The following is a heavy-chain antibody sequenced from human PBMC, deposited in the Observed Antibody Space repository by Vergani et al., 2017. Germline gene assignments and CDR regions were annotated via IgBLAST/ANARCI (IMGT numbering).Heavy chain of an antibody. CDR3: ARVYVDTAVVSGY. CDR1: GFTFSSYS. Sequence: EVQVVESGGGLVKPGGSLRLSCAASGFTFSSYSMNWVRQAPGKGLEWVSYISSSNSYIFYADAVKGRFTISRDNAKNSLYLQMNSLRTEDTAVYYCARVYVDTAVVSGYWGQGTLVTVSS. D-gene: IGHD5-18*01. CDR2: ISSSNSYI. V-gene: IGHV3-21*01. J-gene: IGHJ4*02.